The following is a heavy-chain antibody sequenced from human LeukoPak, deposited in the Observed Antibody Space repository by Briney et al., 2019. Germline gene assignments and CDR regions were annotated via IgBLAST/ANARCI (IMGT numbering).Heavy chain of an antibody. CDR2: INYSGST. CDR3: ARAFDDYGDYGLDW. V-gene: IGHV4-30-4*02. J-gene: IGHJ4*02. D-gene: IGHD4-17*01. Sequence: SETLSLTCTVSGGSLSSGDYYWSWSRQPPGKVLDWIAEINYSGSTNYNPSLKSRVTISAATSKTQFSLKLSSVTAADTAVYYCARAFDDYGDYGLDWWGQGTPVTVSS. CDR1: GGSLSSGDYY.